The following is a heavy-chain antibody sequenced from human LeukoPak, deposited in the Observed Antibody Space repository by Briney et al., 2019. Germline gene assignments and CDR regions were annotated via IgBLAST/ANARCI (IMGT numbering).Heavy chain of an antibody. J-gene: IGHJ3*02. V-gene: IGHV3-23*01. D-gene: IGHD3-10*01. Sequence: PGGSQRLSCAASGITFSSYAMSGVRKAPGKGLEWFSGISGSAATIYYADSAKGRFTISRDNSKNRLYLQMNSLRVDDTAVYYCAKSVGIIRRGAFDIWGQGTMVTVSS. CDR2: ISGSAATI. CDR1: GITFSSYA. CDR3: AKSVGIIRRGAFDI.